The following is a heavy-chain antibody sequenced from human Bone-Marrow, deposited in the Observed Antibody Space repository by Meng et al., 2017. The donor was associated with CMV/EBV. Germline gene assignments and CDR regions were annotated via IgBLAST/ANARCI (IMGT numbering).Heavy chain of an antibody. CDR2: VRYAGTEK. Sequence: GESLKISCAASGFTFSSYAMHWVRQAPGKGLEWVAYVRYAGTEKYYADSVKGRFTISRDNSKNTLYLQTNNLRAEDTAVYYCARDLGYDFWSVEDGFDPWGQGTLVTVSS. CDR3: ARDLGYDFWSVEDGFDP. V-gene: IGHV3-30*02. J-gene: IGHJ5*02. CDR1: GFTFSSYA. D-gene: IGHD3-3*01.